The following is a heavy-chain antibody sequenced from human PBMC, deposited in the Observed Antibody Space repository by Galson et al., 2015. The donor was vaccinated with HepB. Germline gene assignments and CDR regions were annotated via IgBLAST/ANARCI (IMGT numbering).Heavy chain of an antibody. Sequence: SVKVSCKASGFTFTSSAVQWVRQARGQRLEWIGWIVVGSGNANYAQKFQERVTITRDMSTSTAYMELSSLRSEDTAVYYCAAFWGVTGTRGADAFDIWGQGTMVTVSS. CDR3: AAFWGVTGTRGADAFDI. CDR1: GFTFTSSA. J-gene: IGHJ3*02. V-gene: IGHV1-58*01. CDR2: IVVGSGNA. D-gene: IGHD1-20*01.